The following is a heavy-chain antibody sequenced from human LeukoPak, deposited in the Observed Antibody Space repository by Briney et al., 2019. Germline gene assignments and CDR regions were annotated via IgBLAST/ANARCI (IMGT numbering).Heavy chain of an antibody. Sequence: PGRSLRLSCAASGFAFSSYGMHWVRQAPGKGLEWVAVIWYDGSNKYYADSVKGRFTISSDNSKNTLYLEMNSLRAEDTAIYYCAKMRGHPLPKYYMDVWGQGTTVTVSS. J-gene: IGHJ6*01. CDR2: IWYDGSNK. CDR3: AKMRGHPLPKYYMDV. V-gene: IGHV3-33*06. D-gene: IGHD1-26*01. CDR1: GFAFSSYG.